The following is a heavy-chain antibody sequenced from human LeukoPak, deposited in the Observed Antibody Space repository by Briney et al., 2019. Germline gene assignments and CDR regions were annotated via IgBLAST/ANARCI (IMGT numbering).Heavy chain of an antibody. CDR3: ATGPSDYYDSSGYYYGAFDI. V-gene: IGHV3-66*02. J-gene: IGHJ3*02. D-gene: IGHD3-22*01. CDR2: IYSGGNT. Sequence: RAGGSLRLSCAAFGFTVSVNYMSWVRQAPGKGLECVSVIYSGGNTYYADSVKGRFTISRDNSKNTLYLQMNSLRAEDTAVYYCATGPSDYYDSSGYYYGAFDIWGQGTMVTVSS. CDR1: GFTVSVNY.